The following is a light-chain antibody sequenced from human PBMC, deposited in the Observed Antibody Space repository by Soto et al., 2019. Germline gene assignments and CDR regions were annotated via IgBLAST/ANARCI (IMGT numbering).Light chain of an antibody. J-gene: IGLJ1*01. CDR3: FSLTTPNTRV. V-gene: IGLV2-14*01. CDR2: EVN. CDR1: SSDIGAYDY. Sequence: QSALAQPPSLSGSPGQSITISCTGTSSDIGAYDYVSWFQQHPGKAPKLMISEVNNRPSGVSNRFSGSKSGNTAYLTISGLQVEDEAEYFCFSLTTPNTRVFGTGTKVTVL.